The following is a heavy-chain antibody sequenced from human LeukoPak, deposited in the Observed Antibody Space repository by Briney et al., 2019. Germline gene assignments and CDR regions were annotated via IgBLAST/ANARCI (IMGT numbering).Heavy chain of an antibody. Sequence: PSETLSLTCNVSGVSIGSYFWTWIRQPAGKGLEWIGRIHASGTTNYNSSLKSRVSMSVDTSKNQFSLKLTSVTAADTAVYFCARDGADVYGRAFDYWGQGTLVSVSS. J-gene: IGHJ4*02. V-gene: IGHV4-4*07. CDR1: GVSIGSYF. CDR2: IHASGTT. CDR3: ARDGADVYGRAFDY. D-gene: IGHD3-10*01.